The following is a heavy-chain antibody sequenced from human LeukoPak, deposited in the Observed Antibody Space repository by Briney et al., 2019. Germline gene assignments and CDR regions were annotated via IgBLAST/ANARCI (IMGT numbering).Heavy chain of an antibody. D-gene: IGHD5-12*01. CDR1: GGSFSGYY. V-gene: IGHV4-34*01. CDR3: VRQNLLVATSNPTFDY. CDR2: INHSGTT. Sequence: KTSETLSLTCAVYGGSFSGYYWSWIRQPPGKGLEWIGEINHSGTTYYNPSLKSRVTTSVDTSKNQFSLKVSSVTAADTAVYYCVRQNLLVATSNPTFDYWGQGTPVTVSS. J-gene: IGHJ4*02.